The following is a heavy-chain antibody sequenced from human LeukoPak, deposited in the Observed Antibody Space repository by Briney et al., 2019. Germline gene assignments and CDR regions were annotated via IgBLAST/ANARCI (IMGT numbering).Heavy chain of an antibody. D-gene: IGHD2-2*01. CDR3: ARDYCDTTTCYFSWFDP. V-gene: IGHV1-18*01. CDR1: GYTFTTYG. Sequence: ASVKVSCKASGYTFTTYGISWVRQAPGQGLEWIGRISAYNGDTNYAQKLQDRVTMTTDTSTSTAYMELRSLRSDDTAMYYCARDYCDTTTCYFSWFDPWGQGTLVTVSS. CDR2: ISAYNGDT. J-gene: IGHJ5*02.